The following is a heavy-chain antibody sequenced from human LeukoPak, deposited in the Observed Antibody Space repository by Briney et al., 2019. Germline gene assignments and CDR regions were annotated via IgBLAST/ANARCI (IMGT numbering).Heavy chain of an antibody. J-gene: IGHJ4*02. CDR1: GYTFTGYY. CDR3: ASPSRGCSSTSCYRPWDY. CDR2: INPNSGGT. V-gene: IGHV1-2*02. Sequence: ASVKVSCKASGYTFTGYYTHWVRQAPGQGLEWMGWINPNSGGTNYAQKFQGRVTMTRDTSISTAYMELSRLRSDDTAVYYCASPSRGCSSTSCYRPWDYWGQGTLVTASS. D-gene: IGHD2-2*01.